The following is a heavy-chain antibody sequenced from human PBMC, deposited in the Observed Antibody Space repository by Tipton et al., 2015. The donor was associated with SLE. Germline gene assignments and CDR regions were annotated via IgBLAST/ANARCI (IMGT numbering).Heavy chain of an antibody. CDR2: IYSGGST. J-gene: IGHJ4*02. CDR3: ARDLDDFWSGYYGY. CDR1: GFTVSSNY. Sequence: QLVQSGGGLVQPGGSLRLSCAASGFTVSSNYMSWVRQAPGKGLEWVSVIYSGGSTYYADSVKGRFTISRDNSKNTLYLQMNSLRAEDTAVYYCARDLDDFWSGYYGYWGQGTLVTVSS. V-gene: IGHV3-53*04. D-gene: IGHD3-3*01.